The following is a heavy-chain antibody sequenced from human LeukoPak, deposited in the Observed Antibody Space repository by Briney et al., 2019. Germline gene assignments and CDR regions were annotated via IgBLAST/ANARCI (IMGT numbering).Heavy chain of an antibody. Sequence: ASVKVSCKASGYTFTSYGISWVRQAPGQGLEWMGWICAYNGNTNYAQKLQGRVTMTTDTSTSTAYMELRSLRSDDTAVYYCARDQDRERLVPGGYYFDYWGQGTLVTVSS. V-gene: IGHV1-18*01. J-gene: IGHJ4*02. D-gene: IGHD6-6*01. CDR2: ICAYNGNT. CDR1: GYTFTSYG. CDR3: ARDQDRERLVPGGYYFDY.